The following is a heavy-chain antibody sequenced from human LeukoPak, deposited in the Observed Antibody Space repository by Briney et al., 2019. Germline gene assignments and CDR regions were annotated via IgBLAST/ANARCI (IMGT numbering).Heavy chain of an antibody. J-gene: IGHJ5*02. CDR1: GYTFSRYA. CDR3: ARPGCSGGDCYSSADH. D-gene: IGHD2-15*01. CDR2: ISGYNGNT. V-gene: IGHV1-18*01. Sequence: ASVKVSCKTSGYTFSRYAVGWARQAPGQGLEWMGWISGYNGNTNYPQKFQGRVTMTTDTSTSTGYMELKSLRPDDTAVYYCARPGCSGGDCYSSADHWGQGTLVTVSS.